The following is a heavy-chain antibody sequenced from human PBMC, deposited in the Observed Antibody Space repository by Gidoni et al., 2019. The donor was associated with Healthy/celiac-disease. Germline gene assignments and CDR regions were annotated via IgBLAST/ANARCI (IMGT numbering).Heavy chain of an antibody. CDR2: IIPICGTA. D-gene: IGHD6-13*01. CDR1: GGTFSSYA. CDR3: ARDRARVAAAGTLGFDY. J-gene: IGHJ4*02. V-gene: IGHV1-69*01. Sequence: VQLVQSGAEVKKPGPSVTVSCKASGGTFSSYAISWVRQAPGQGLEWMGGIIPICGTANYAQKFQGRVTITADESTSTAYMELSSLRSEDTAVYYCARDRARVAAAGTLGFDYWGQGTLVTVSS.